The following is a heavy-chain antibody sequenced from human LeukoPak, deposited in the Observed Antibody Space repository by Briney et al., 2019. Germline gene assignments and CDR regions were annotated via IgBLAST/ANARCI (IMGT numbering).Heavy chain of an antibody. D-gene: IGHD2-15*01. V-gene: IGHV3-21*04. CDR3: TRGLPDY. J-gene: IGHJ4*02. CDR1: GFTYRRYS. CDR2: ISSGSDYI. Sequence: GGSLRLSCVASGFTYRRYSMNWVRQAPGKRLEWVSTISSGSDYIYHADSVRGRFTISRDNARNSLYLQMNSLRAEDTAVYYCTRGLPDYWGQGTLVTVSS.